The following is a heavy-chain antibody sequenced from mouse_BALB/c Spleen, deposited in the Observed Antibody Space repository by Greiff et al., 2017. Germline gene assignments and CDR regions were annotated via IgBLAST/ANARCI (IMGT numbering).Heavy chain of an antibody. V-gene: IGHV1-15*01. Sequence: VQLQQSGAELVRPGASVTMSCKASGYTFTDYEMHWVKQTPVHGLEWIGAIDPETGGTAYNQRFKGKATLTADKSSSTAYMELRSLTSEDSAVYSCTRYRVDYWGQGTTLTVSS. CDR1: GYTFTDYE. J-gene: IGHJ2*01. D-gene: IGHD2-14*01. CDR2: IDPETGGT. CDR3: TRYRVDY.